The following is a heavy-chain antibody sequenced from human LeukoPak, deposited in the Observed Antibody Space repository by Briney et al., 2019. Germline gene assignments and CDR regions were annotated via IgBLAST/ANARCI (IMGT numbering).Heavy chain of an antibody. V-gene: IGHV4-4*07. CDR3: ARDRAGGGGYCSGGSCYPPWFDP. CDR2: IYTSGST. J-gene: IGHJ5*02. CDR1: GGSISSYY. Sequence: PSETLSLTCTVSGGSISSYYWSWIRQPAGKGLEWIGRIYTSGSTNYNPSLKSRVTMSVDTSKNQFSLKLSSVTAADTAVYYCARDRAGGGGYCSGGSCYPPWFDPWGQGTLVTVSS. D-gene: IGHD2-15*01.